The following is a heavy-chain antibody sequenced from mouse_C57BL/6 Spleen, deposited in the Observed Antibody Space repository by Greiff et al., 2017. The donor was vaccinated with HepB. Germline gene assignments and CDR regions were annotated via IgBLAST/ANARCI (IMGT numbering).Heavy chain of an antibody. CDR1: GYTFTSYW. CDR3: AIFGYSNYPWFAY. Sequence: VQLQQSGAELVRPGSSVKLSCKASGYTFTSYWMHWVKQRPIQGLEWIGNIDPSDSETHYNQKFKDKATLTVDKSSSTAYMQLSSLTSEDSAVYYCAIFGYSNYPWFAYWGQGTLVTVSA. D-gene: IGHD2-5*01. J-gene: IGHJ3*01. V-gene: IGHV1-52*01. CDR2: IDPSDSET.